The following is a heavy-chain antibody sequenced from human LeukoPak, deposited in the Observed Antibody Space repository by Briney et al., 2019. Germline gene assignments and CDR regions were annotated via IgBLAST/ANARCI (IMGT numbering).Heavy chain of an antibody. CDR2: ISYDGSNK. CDR3: ARDLQQQLTGNYFDY. J-gene: IGHJ4*02. CDR1: GFTFSSYA. D-gene: IGHD6-13*01. V-gene: IGHV3-30-3*01. Sequence: PGGSLRLSCAASGFTFSSYAMHWVRQAPGKGLEWVAVISYDGSNKYYADSVKGRFTISRDNSKNTLYLQMNSLRAEDTAVYYCARDLQQQLTGNYFDYWGQGTLVTVSS.